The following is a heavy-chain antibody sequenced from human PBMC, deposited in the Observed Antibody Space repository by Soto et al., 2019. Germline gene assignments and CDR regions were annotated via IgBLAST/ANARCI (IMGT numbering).Heavy chain of an antibody. D-gene: IGHD6-6*01. J-gene: IGHJ4*02. V-gene: IGHV4-39*01. CDR3: ASSSPFHY. CDR1: SASLSSSTYY. CDR2: IYYSGNT. Sequence: QLQLQESGPGLVKPSETLSLTCSVSSASLSSSTYYWSWIRQPPGRGPEWIGSIYYSGNTYYKPSLKSRVIISIDTSRNMFSLKLTSVTAADTGVYYCASSSPFHYWGPGILVTVSS.